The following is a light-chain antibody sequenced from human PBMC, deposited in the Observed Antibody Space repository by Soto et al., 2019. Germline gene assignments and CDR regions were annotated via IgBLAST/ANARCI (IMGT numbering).Light chain of an antibody. CDR2: DAS. CDR3: HTYNSYSLHT. Sequence: DIQMTQSPSTLSASVGDRITITCRASQSVSRRLAWFQQKPGKAPKLLIYDASSLERGVPSRFSSRGSGTEFTLTSSSLQPDDCATYYCHTYNSYSLHTFGQGTKLEIK. V-gene: IGKV1-5*01. J-gene: IGKJ2*01. CDR1: QSVSRR.